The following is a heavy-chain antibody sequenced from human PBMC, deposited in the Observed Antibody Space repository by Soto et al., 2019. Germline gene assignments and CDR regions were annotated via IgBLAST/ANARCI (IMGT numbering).Heavy chain of an antibody. CDR3: ARFSRSSRDSDMDV. CDR2: IYYSGST. CDR1: GGSIGIGGYY. V-gene: IGHV4-31*03. J-gene: IGHJ6*01. D-gene: IGHD2-15*01. Sequence: SETLSLTCTVSGGSIGIGGYYWGWIRQHPGKGLEWIGYIYYSGSTYYNPSLKSRVTISVDTSKNQFSLKLTSVIAADTAVYYCARFSRSSRDSDMDVWGQGTTVTVSS.